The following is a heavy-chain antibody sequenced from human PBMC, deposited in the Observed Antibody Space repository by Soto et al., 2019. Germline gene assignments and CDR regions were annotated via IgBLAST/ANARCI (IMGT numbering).Heavy chain of an antibody. CDR3: ARGLXDFWSGYYTGIYNWFDP. Sequence: SETLSLTCTVSGGSISSGDYYWSWIRQPPGKGLEWIGYIYYSGSTYYNPSLKSRVTISVDTSKNQFSLKLSSVTAADTAVYYCARGLXDFWSGYYTGIYNWFDPWGQGTLVTVSS. CDR1: GGSISSGDYY. CDR2: IYYSGST. J-gene: IGHJ5*02. V-gene: IGHV4-30-4*01. D-gene: IGHD3-3*01.